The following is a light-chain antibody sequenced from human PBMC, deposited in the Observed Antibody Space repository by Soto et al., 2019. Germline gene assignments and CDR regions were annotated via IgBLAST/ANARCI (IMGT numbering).Light chain of an antibody. V-gene: IGKV1-9*01. CDR1: QAISNY. Sequence: DIQMTQSPSFLSASVGDRVTITCRASQAISNYLNWYQQKPGKAPNLLIFGAKTLQSGVPSRFSGSGSGTDFTLTISSLQPEDFATYYCQQLNSYPITFGQGTRLEI. CDR2: GAK. CDR3: QQLNSYPIT. J-gene: IGKJ5*01.